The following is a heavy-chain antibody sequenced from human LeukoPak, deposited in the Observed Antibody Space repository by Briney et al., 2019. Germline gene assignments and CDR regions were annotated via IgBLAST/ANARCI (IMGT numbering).Heavy chain of an antibody. Sequence: SQTLSLTCTVSGGSITSPDSYWSWIRQPPGRGLEWIGHIYYTGSTYENPSLKSRLTISLDSSKNQFSLKLSSVTAADTAVYYCVKADYDSSGYYHAFDLWGQGTMVTVSS. D-gene: IGHD3-22*01. J-gene: IGHJ3*01. CDR2: IYYTGST. CDR3: VKADYDSSGYYHAFDL. CDR1: GGSITSPDSY. V-gene: IGHV4-30-4*01.